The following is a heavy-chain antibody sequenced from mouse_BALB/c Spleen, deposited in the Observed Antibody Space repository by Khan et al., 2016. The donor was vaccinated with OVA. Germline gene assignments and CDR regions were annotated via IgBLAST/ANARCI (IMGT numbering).Heavy chain of an antibody. Sequence: EVQLQESGPSLVKPSQTLSLTCSVTGDSITSGYWSWIREFPGNKLEYMGYMIYTGYTDYNPSLNRRLALTRHTSKHQYSLQSNSVPTEDTATYYCARSTYRYAFAYGGQGTLVTVAA. V-gene: IGHV3-8*02. CDR1: GDSITSGY. D-gene: IGHD2-14*01. J-gene: IGHJ3*01. CDR3: ARSTYRYAFAY. CDR2: MIYTGYT.